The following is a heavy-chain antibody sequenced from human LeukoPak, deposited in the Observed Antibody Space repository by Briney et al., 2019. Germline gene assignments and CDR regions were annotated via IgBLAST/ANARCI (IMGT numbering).Heavy chain of an antibody. J-gene: IGHJ5*02. D-gene: IGHD4-17*01. CDR3: ARARDDYGDYVWFDP. Sequence: PSETLSLTRAVYGGSFSGYYWSWIRQPPGKGLEWIGEINHSGSTNYNPSLKSRVTISVDTSKNQFSLKLSSVTAADTAVYYCARARDDYGDYVWFDPWGQGTLVTVSS. CDR1: GGSFSGYY. CDR2: INHSGST. V-gene: IGHV4-34*01.